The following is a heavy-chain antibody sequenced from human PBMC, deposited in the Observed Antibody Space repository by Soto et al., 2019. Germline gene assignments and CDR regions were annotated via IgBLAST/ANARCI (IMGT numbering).Heavy chain of an antibody. J-gene: IGHJ4*02. CDR3: AKDLVLRKLLVVYAKDYFDY. D-gene: IGHD2-8*01. CDR2: ISGSGGST. CDR1: GFTFSSYA. V-gene: IGHV3-23*01. Sequence: LRLSCAASGFTFSSYAMSGVRQAPGKGLEWVSAISGSGGSTYYADSVKGRFTISRDNSKNTLYLQMNSLRAEDTAVYYCAKDLVLRKLLVVYAKDYFDYWGQGTLVTVSS.